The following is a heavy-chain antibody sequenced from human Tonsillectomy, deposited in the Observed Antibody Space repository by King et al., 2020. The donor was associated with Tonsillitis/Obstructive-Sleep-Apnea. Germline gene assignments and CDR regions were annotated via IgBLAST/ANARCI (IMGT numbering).Heavy chain of an antibody. CDR2: INTKTGNP. CDR1: GYTFTSYG. V-gene: IGHV7-4-1*02. D-gene: IGHD3-22*01. CDR3: ARTRWYFGYDSRGWFDP. J-gene: IGHJ5*02. Sequence: QLVQSGSELKKPGASVKVSCKASGYTFTSYGMNWVRQAPGQGLERRGWINTKTGNPTYAQGFTGRFVFSLDTSVSTAYLQISSLKAEDTSVYYCARTRWYFGYDSRGWFDPWGQGTLVTVSS.